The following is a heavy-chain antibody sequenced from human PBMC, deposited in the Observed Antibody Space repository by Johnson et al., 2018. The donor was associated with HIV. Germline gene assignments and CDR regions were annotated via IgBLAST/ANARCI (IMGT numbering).Heavy chain of an antibody. D-gene: IGHD3-16*01. J-gene: IGHJ3*02. CDR3: ASVRGGACHGSFDS. CDR2: ITYDASNK. CDR1: AFTFSSYA. Sequence: QVQLVESGGGVVQPGRSLRLSCAASAFTFSSYAMHWVRQAPGKGLEWVAVITYDASNKYYADSVKGRFTISSDNSKNTLNLQMQSLRTEVTAVYDCASVRGGACHGSFDSWGQGIMFTVSS. V-gene: IGHV3-30*04.